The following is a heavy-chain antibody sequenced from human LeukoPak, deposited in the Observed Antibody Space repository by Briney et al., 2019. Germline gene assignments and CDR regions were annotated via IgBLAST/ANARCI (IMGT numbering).Heavy chain of an antibody. D-gene: IGHD1-26*01. CDR1: GFSLSASGVR. J-gene: IGHJ5*02. Sequence: SGPTLVNPTQTLTLTCTFSGFSLSASGVRVSWIRQPPGKALEWLARIDWDDDKFYSTSLKTRPAISKDTSNNQVVLTMTNMDPVDTATYYCARMASSGSSTWLDPWGQGTRVTVSS. V-gene: IGHV2-70*04. CDR2: IDWDDDK. CDR3: ARMASSGSSTWLDP.